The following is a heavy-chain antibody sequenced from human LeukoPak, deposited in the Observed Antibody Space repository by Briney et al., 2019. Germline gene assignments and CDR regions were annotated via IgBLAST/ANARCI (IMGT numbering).Heavy chain of an antibody. CDR2: IGGSSGTI. V-gene: IGHV3-48*01. D-gene: IGHD3-16*01. Sequence: GGSLRLSCVVSGFTFSSYSMNWVRQAPGKGLEWVSYIGGSSGTIYYADSVKGRFTISRDNAKNSLYLQMNSLRAEDTAVYYCARRSEFGVLYYMDIWGKGTTVTVSS. CDR1: GFTFSSYS. J-gene: IGHJ6*03. CDR3: ARRSEFGVLYYMDI.